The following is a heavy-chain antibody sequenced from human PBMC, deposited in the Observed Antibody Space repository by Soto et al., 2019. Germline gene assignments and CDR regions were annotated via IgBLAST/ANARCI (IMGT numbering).Heavy chain of an antibody. CDR1: GGSVSSGSYY. D-gene: IGHD5-18*01. V-gene: IGHV4-61*01. CDR3: ARQNTAMTPPGF. J-gene: IGHJ4*02. CDR2: IYYSGST. Sequence: PSETLSLTCTVYGGSVSSGSYYCSWIRQPPGKGLEWIWYIYYSGSTNYSPSLKSRVTISVDTSTNPFSLKLSSLTAADTAVYYCARQNTAMTPPGFWGQGTLVTVYS.